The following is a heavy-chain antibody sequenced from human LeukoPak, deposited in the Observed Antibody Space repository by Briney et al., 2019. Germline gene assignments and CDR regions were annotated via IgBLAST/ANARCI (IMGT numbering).Heavy chain of an antibody. CDR1: GFTFSSYS. D-gene: IGHD4-11*01. CDR2: ISSSSSTI. CDR3: ARDPGLGDYSTIDAMDV. J-gene: IGHJ6*04. Sequence: QPGRSLRLSCAASGFTFSSYSMNWVRQAPGKGLEWVSYISSSSSTIYYADSVKGRFTISRDNAKNSLYLQMNSLRAEDTAVYYCARDPGLGDYSTIDAMDVWGKGTTVTVSS. V-gene: IGHV3-48*01.